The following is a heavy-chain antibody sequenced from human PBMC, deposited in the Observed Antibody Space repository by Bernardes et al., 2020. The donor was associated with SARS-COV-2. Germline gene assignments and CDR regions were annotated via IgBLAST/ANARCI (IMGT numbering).Heavy chain of an antibody. D-gene: IGHD2-2*01. V-gene: IGHV3-23*01. CDR2: ISASGTST. J-gene: IGHJ1*01. CDR1: GFTFNTHA. CDR3: ARGGIVAVPYAIRGGCFQD. Sequence: GGSLRLSCAASGFTFNTHAMTWVRQAPGAGLEWVSTISASGTSTYYADSVKGRFTISRDNSKNTVYLQVDSLRADDTAVYYCARGGIVAVPYAIRGGCFQDWGQGTLVSVSS.